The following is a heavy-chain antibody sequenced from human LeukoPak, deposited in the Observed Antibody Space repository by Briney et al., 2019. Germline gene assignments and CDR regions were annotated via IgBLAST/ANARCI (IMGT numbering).Heavy chain of an antibody. CDR2: ISSSSSYI. Sequence: GGSLRLSCAASGFTFSSYSMNWVRQAPGKGLEWVSSISSSSSYIYYADSVKGRFTISRDNAKNSLYLQMNSPRAEDTAVYYCAYYGDYGGAEYFQHWGQGTLVTVSS. V-gene: IGHV3-21*01. D-gene: IGHD4-17*01. CDR3: AYYGDYGGAEYFQH. CDR1: GFTFSSYS. J-gene: IGHJ1*01.